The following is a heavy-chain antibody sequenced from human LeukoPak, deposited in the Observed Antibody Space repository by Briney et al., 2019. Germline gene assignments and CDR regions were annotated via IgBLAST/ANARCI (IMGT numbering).Heavy chain of an antibody. CDR2: IIPIFGTA. V-gene: IGHV1-69*05. Sequence: SVKVSCKASGYTFTSYGISWVRQAPGQGLEWMGGIIPIFGTANYAQKFQGRVTMTRDTSTSTLYMELSSLRSEDTAVYYCARCLRGGDFVAQDAFDIWGQGTMVTVSS. CDR1: GYTFTSYG. J-gene: IGHJ3*02. CDR3: ARCLRGGDFVAQDAFDI. D-gene: IGHD2-21*02.